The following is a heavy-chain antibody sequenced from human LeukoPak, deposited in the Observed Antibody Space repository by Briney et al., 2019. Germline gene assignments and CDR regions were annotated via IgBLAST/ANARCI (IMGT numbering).Heavy chain of an antibody. J-gene: IGHJ2*01. CDR2: IGTAGDT. Sequence: GGSLRLSCAASGFTFSSYDMHWVRQATGKGLEWVSAIGTAGDTYYPGSVKGRFTISRKNAKNSLYLQMNSLRAGDTAVYYCARVQGLDFRWYFDLWGRGTLVTVSS. CDR3: ARVQGLDFRWYFDL. V-gene: IGHV3-13*01. CDR1: GFTFSSYD.